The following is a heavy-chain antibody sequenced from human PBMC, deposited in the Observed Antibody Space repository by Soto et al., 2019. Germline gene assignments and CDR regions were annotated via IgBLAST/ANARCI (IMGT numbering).Heavy chain of an antibody. D-gene: IGHD2-2*01. Sequence: SETLSLTCAVYGGSFSGYYWSWIRQPPGKGLEWIGEINHSGSTNYNPSLKSRVTISVDTSKNQFSLKLSSVTAADTAVYYCARGVLGCSSTSCYLWFGPWRQGPLVTVSS. CDR2: INHSGST. J-gene: IGHJ5*02. CDR3: ARGVLGCSSTSCYLWFGP. V-gene: IGHV4-34*01. CDR1: GGSFSGYY.